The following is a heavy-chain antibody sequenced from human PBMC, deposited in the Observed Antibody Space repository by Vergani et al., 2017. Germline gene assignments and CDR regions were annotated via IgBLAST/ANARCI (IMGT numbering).Heavy chain of an antibody. CDR2: ISGSGGST. Sequence: EVQLLESGGGLVQPGGSLRLSCAASGFTFSSYAMSWVRQAPGKGLEWVSAISGSGGSTYYADSVKGRFTISRDNSKNTLYLQMNSLRAEDTAVYYCAKDAYYDSSGYYPWAFDIWGQGTMVTVSS. CDR1: GFTFSSYA. CDR3: AKDAYYDSSGYYPWAFDI. V-gene: IGHV3-23*01. D-gene: IGHD3-22*01. J-gene: IGHJ3*02.